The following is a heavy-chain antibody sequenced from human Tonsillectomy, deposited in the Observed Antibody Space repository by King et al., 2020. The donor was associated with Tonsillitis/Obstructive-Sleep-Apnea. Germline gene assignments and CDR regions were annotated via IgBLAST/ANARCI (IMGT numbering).Heavy chain of an antibody. CDR2: MYSSGST. J-gene: IGHJ3*02. V-gene: IGHV4-39*01. CDR3: ARHDPHTVVTPNAFDI. Sequence: LQLQESGPGLVKPSETLSLTCTVSGGSISSSSYFWGWIRQPPGQGLEWIGSMYSSGSTYYNPSLKSRVTISVDTSKNQFSLKLSSVTAADTAVYYCARHDPHTVVTPNAFDIWGQGTMVTVSS. D-gene: IGHD4-23*01. CDR1: GGSISSSSYF.